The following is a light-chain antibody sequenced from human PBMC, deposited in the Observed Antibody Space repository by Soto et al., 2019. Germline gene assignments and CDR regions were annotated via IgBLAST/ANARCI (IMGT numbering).Light chain of an antibody. Sequence: QSALTQPGSVSGSPGQAITMSCTGTSSDVGGYNYVSWYQQHPGKAPKLIIYEVSNRPSGVSNRFSGSKSGNTASLTISGLHADDEADYYCSSYTSSSTPYVFGTGTKVTVL. CDR3: SSYTSSSTPYV. V-gene: IGLV2-14*01. J-gene: IGLJ1*01. CDR1: SSDVGGYNY. CDR2: EVS.